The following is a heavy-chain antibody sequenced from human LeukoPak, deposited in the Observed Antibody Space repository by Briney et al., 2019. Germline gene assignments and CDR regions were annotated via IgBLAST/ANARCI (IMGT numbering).Heavy chain of an antibody. CDR2: FDPEDGET. CDR1: GYTLTELS. CDR3: ATWGGSGSYYNVHY. V-gene: IGHV1-24*01. D-gene: IGHD3-10*01. J-gene: IGHJ4*02. Sequence: ASVKASCKVSGYTLTELSMHWVRQAPGKGLEWMGGFDPEDGETIYAQKFQGRVTMTEDTSTDTAYMELSSPRSEDTAVYYCATWGGSGSYYNVHYWGQGTLVTVSS.